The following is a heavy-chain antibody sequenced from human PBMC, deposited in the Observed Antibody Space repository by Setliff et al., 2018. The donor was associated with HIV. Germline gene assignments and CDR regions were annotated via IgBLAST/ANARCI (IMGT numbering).Heavy chain of an antibody. CDR2: INPNSGGT. J-gene: IGHJ4*02. Sequence: ASVKVSCKASGYTFTGHYIHWVRQAPGQGLEWMGRINPNSGGTNYAQKFQGRFTMTRDTSISTAYMELSRLRSGDTALYYCVRDIKYASGSSYLGPSPGFDYWGQGTLVTVSS. CDR3: VRDIKYASGSSYLGPSPGFDY. CDR1: GYTFTGHY. D-gene: IGHD3-10*01. V-gene: IGHV1-2*06.